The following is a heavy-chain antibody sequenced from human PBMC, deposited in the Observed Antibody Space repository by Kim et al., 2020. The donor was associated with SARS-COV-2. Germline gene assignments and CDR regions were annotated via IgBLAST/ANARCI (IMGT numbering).Heavy chain of an antibody. J-gene: IGHJ3*02. D-gene: IGHD3-16*01. V-gene: IGHV3-23*01. Sequence: GGSLRLSCAASGFTFTDYAMTWVRQASGKGLEWVSSISDSGGRTDYADAVKGRFTISRDNSKNTLYLQINSLRAEDTAIYYCAKDPRTAPGWGAFDIWG. CDR1: GFTFTDYA. CDR2: ISDSGGRT. CDR3: AKDPRTAPGWGAFDI.